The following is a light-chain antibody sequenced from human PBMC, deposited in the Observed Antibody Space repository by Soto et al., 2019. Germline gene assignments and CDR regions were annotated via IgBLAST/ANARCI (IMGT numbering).Light chain of an antibody. CDR1: QSVSSY. Sequence: EIVLTQSPATLSLSPGERATLSCRASQSVSSYLAWYQQKPGQAPRLFIYDASNRATGIPARFSGSGSGTDVPLPISSLEPEDFAVYYCHQRSNWPPLTFGGGTKGEIK. V-gene: IGKV3-11*01. CDR3: HQRSNWPPLT. J-gene: IGKJ4*01. CDR2: DAS.